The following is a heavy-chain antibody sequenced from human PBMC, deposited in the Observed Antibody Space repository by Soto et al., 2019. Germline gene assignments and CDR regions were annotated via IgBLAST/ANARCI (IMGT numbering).Heavy chain of an antibody. CDR3: ARGPLYCSGGSCYLYYFDY. CDR2: ISYDGSNK. V-gene: IGHV3-30-3*01. CDR1: GFTFSSYA. J-gene: IGHJ4*02. D-gene: IGHD2-15*01. Sequence: PGGSLRLSCAASGFTFSSYAMHWVRQAPGKGLEWVAVISYDGSNKYYADSVKGRFTISRDNSKNTLYLQMNSLRAEDTAVYYCARGPLYCSGGSCYLYYFDYWGQGTLVTVSS.